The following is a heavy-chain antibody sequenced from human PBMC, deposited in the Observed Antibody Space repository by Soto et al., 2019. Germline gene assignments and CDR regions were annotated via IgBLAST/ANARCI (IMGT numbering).Heavy chain of an antibody. J-gene: IGHJ5*02. CDR2: INADYGNT. Sequence: QLQLVQSGTELKKPGASVKVSCKASGYTFTNYGITWVRQAPGQGLEWMGWINADYGNTNYEQKFQGRVTMTTDTSTNTAYMELRSLRSDDTAVYYCARKSLSTFNRFDPWCQGTLVTVSS. CDR3: ARKSLSTFNRFDP. D-gene: IGHD2-2*01. V-gene: IGHV1-18*04. CDR1: GYTFTNYG.